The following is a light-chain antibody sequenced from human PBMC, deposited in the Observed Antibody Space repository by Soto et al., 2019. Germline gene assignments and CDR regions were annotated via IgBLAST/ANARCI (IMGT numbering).Light chain of an antibody. CDR2: AAS. V-gene: IGKV1-39*01. CDR1: QSISSE. J-gene: IGKJ5*01. CDR3: QQSYSTLSIT. Sequence: IQMTQSPSSLSPSVGDRVTLTCRGSQSISSELNWYQQKPXEAPKLXXYAASSLQSGVPSRFSGSGSGTDLTLTISSLQTEDFANYYCQQSYSTLSITFGQGTRLEIK.